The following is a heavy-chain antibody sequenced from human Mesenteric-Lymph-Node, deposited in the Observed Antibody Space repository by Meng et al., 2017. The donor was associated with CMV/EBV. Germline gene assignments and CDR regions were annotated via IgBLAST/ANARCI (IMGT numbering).Heavy chain of an antibody. V-gene: IGHV1-18*01. CDR3: ARGRDYYDFWSGYLPHYYYGMDV. CDR1: GYTFTRYG. J-gene: IGHJ6*02. D-gene: IGHD3-3*01. Sequence: VKVSCKASGYTFTRYGISWVRQAPGQGLEWMGWISGYNGNTNCAQKLQGRVTMTTDTSTSTAYMELRSLRSDDTAVYYCARGRDYYDFWSGYLPHYYYGMDVWGQGTTVTVSS. CDR2: ISGYNGNT.